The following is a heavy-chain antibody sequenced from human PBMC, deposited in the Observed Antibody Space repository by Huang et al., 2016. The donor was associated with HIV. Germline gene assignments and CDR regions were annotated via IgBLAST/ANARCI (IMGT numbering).Heavy chain of an antibody. CDR3: ARDPFGITGTTAGPFDY. V-gene: IGHV1-18*01. Sequence: QVQLVQSGAEVKKPGASVKVSCKASGYTFSSYGISWVRQAPGQGLEWMGWISAYNGNTNYAQKLQGRVTMTKETSTSTTYMEVRTLRSDDTAVYYCARDPFGITGTTAGPFDYWGQGTLVTVSS. CDR1: GYTFSSYG. CDR2: ISAYNGNT. D-gene: IGHD1-7*01. J-gene: IGHJ4*02.